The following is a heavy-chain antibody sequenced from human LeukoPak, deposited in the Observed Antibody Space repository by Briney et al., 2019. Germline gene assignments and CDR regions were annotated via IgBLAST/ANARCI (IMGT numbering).Heavy chain of an antibody. D-gene: IGHD4-17*01. CDR3: ARDRDSGDYTAAPGDY. V-gene: IGHV3-48*02. J-gene: IGHJ4*02. CDR1: GFTFSSYS. CDR2: ISSSGSTI. Sequence: PGGSLRLSCAASGFTFSSYSMNWVRQAPGKGLGWISYISSSGSTINYADSVKGRFTISRDSAKNSLYLQMNSLRDEDTAVYYCARDRDSGDYTAAPGDYWGQGTLVTVSS.